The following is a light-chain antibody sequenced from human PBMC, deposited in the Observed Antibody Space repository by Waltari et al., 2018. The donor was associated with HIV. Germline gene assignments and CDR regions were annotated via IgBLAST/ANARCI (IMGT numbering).Light chain of an antibody. CDR1: SSNIGSNY. CDR3: ATWDDTLSGPV. Sequence: QSVLTQTPSASGTPGQRVTISFSGSSSNIGSNYVYWYHQFPGTAPKLLIYRNNQRPSGGPDRFAGSKSGTSASLAISGLRSEDEADYYCATWDDTLSGPVFGGGTKLTVL. CDR2: RNN. J-gene: IGLJ2*01. V-gene: IGLV1-47*01.